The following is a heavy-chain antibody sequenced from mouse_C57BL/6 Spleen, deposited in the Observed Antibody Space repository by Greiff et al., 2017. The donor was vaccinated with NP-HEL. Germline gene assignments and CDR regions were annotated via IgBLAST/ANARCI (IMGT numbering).Heavy chain of an antibody. Sequence: QVQLQQPGAELVMPGASVKLSCKASGYTFTSYWMHWVKQRPGQGLEWIGEIDPSDSYTNYNQKFQGKSTLTVDKSSSPAYMQLSSLTSEDSAVYYCARSGTAQATYYFDYWGQGTTLTVSS. V-gene: IGHV1-69*01. D-gene: IGHD3-2*02. CDR3: ARSGTAQATYYFDY. J-gene: IGHJ2*01. CDR1: GYTFTSYW. CDR2: IDPSDSYT.